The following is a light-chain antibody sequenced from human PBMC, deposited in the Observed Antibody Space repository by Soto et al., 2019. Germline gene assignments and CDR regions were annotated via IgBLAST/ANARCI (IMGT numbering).Light chain of an antibody. J-gene: IGKJ5*01. V-gene: IGKV3-20*01. CDR2: GAS. CDR1: QSINSD. CDR3: QHYENSPIT. Sequence: EIGLKQSPGTLSLYTGERATLSCRASQSINSDVAWYQQKVGQTPRLLIHGASTRATGIPDRFSGGGSETDFILTISRVEPEDFAMYYCQHYENSPITFGPGARLEIK.